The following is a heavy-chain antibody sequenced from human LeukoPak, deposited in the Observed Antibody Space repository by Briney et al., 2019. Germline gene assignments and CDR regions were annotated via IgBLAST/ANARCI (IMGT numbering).Heavy chain of an antibody. J-gene: IGHJ3*02. CDR2: IFYSETT. V-gene: IGHV4-59*08. CDR3: ASYNAGAFDI. D-gene: IGHD3-10*01. CDR1: GGSMSSYY. Sequence: PSETLSLTCSVSGGSMSSYYWSWIRQPPGKGLEWIGYIFYSETTNYNPSFKSRVTISSDMSKNQFSLKLSSVAAADTAVYYCASYNAGAFDIWGQGTMVTVSS.